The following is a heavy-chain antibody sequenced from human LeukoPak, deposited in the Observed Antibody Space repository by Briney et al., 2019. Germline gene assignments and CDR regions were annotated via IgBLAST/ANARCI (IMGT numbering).Heavy chain of an antibody. CDR1: GGSISSGGYY. CDR2: IYHSGST. Sequence: PSETPSLTCTVSGGSISSGGYYWSWIRQPPGKGLEWIGYIYHSGSTYYNPSLKSRVTISVDRSKNQFSLKLSSVTAADTAVYYCARPRGYSSSWYRRDYFDYWGQRTLVTVSS. D-gene: IGHD6-13*01. CDR3: ARPRGYSSSWYRRDYFDY. J-gene: IGHJ4*02. V-gene: IGHV4-30-2*01.